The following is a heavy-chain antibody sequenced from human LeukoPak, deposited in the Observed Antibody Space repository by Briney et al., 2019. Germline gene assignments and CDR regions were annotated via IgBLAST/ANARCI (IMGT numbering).Heavy chain of an antibody. CDR2: IKQDGSEK. D-gene: IGHD6-6*01. V-gene: IGHV3-7*01. CDR1: GFTFSSYG. J-gene: IGHJ4*02. CDR3: ARRDSSS. Sequence: PGGSLRLSCAASGFTFSSYGMHWVRQAPGKGLEWVANIKQDGSEKYYVDSVKGRFTISRDNAKNSLYLQMNSLRAEDTAVYYCARRDSSSWGQGTLVTVSS.